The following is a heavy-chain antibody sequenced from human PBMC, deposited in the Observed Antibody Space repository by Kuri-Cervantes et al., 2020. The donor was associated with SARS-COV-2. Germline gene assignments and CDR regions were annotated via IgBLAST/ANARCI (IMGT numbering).Heavy chain of an antibody. D-gene: IGHD6-13*01. CDR1: GYSFTSYW. V-gene: IGHV5-10-1*01. CDR3: ARVDSSSSWSPRLEYGIDV. J-gene: IGHJ6*02. Sequence: GGSLRLSCKGSGYSFTSYWISWVRQMPGKGLEWMGRIDPSDSYTNYSPSFQGRVTISADKSISTAYLQWSSLKASDTAMYYCARVDSSSSWSPRLEYGIDVWGQGTTVTVSS. CDR2: IDPSDSYT.